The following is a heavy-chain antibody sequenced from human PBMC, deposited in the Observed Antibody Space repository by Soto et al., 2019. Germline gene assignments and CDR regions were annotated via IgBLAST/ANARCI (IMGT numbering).Heavy chain of an antibody. D-gene: IGHD2-2*01. V-gene: IGHV1-69*06. Sequence: VQLVQSGAEVQKPGSSVKVSCKASGGTFSSYAISWVRQAPGQGLEWMGGIIPIFGTANYAQKFQGRVTITADKSTSTAYMELSSLRSEDTAVYYCARVREEYQLLLGNWFDPWGQGTLVTVSS. CDR1: GGTFSSYA. CDR2: IIPIFGTA. J-gene: IGHJ5*02. CDR3: ARVREEYQLLLGNWFDP.